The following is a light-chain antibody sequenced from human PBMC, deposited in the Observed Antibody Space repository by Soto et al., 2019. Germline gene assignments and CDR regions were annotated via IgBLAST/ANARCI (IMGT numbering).Light chain of an antibody. CDR1: QSVLYTSSGRKY. Sequence: DIVLTQSPDSLAVSLGEAATINCKSSQSVLYTSSGRKYLAWYQQKAGQPPKLLIHWASTRDPGVPDRFSGSGSATDFTLTISSLQAEDVAVYYCQQYYSTPITFGQGTRLEIK. V-gene: IGKV4-1*01. J-gene: IGKJ5*01. CDR2: WAS. CDR3: QQYYSTPIT.